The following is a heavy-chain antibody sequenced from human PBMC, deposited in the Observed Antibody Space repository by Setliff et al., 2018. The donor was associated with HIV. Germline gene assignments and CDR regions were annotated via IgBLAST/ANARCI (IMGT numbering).Heavy chain of an antibody. V-gene: IGHV3-49*04. J-gene: IGHJ6*03. CDR3: SRVQWVVAAIEDFYYMDV. CDR2: IRGKAYGGTT. Sequence: PGGSLRLSCTASGFTFGDYAMNWVRQAPGKGLEWVGFIRGKAYGGTTEYAASVKGRFTISRDDSKSIAYLQMNSLKAEDTAVYYCSRVQWVVAAIEDFYYMDVWGKGTTVTVSS. D-gene: IGHD2-15*01. CDR1: GFTFGDYA.